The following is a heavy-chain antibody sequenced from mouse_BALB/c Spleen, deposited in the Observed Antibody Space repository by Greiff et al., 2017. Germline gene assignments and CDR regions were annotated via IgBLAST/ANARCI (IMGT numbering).Heavy chain of an antibody. J-gene: IGHJ4*01. Sequence: VQLQQPGAELVKPGASVKLSCKASGYTFTSYWMHWVKQRPGQGLEWIGEINPSNGRTNYNEKFKSKATLTVDKSSSTAYMQLSSLTSEDSAVYYCARSDYGYAMDYWGQGTSVTGSS. D-gene: IGHD2-4*01. CDR2: INPSNGRT. CDR3: ARSDYGYAMDY. CDR1: GYTFTSYW. V-gene: IGHV1S81*02.